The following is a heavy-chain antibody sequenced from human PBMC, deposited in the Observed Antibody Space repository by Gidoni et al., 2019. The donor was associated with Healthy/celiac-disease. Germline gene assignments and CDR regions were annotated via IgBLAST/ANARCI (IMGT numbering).Heavy chain of an antibody. Sequence: QVQLVESGGGVVQPGRSLRLSCAASGFPFSSYGMHWVRQAPGKGLEWVAVISYDGSNKYYADSVKGRFTISRDNSKNTLYLQMNSLRAEDTAVYYCASSSLRLGELSPLDYWGQGTLVTVSS. J-gene: IGHJ4*02. CDR3: ASSSLRLGELSPLDY. V-gene: IGHV3-30*03. CDR2: ISYDGSNK. D-gene: IGHD3-16*02. CDR1: GFPFSSYG.